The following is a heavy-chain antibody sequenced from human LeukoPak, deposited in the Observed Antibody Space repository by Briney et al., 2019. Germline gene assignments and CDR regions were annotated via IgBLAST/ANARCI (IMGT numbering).Heavy chain of an antibody. V-gene: IGHV3-53*01. CDR1: GFTVSSNY. Sequence: GGSLRLSCAASGFTVSSNYMSWVRQAPGKGLEWVSVIYNGGSTYYADSVKGRFTISRDNSKNTLYLQMNSLRAEDTAVYYYASSSSWYDAFDIWGQGTMVTVSS. CDR2: IYNGGST. CDR3: ASSSSWYDAFDI. J-gene: IGHJ3*02. D-gene: IGHD6-13*01.